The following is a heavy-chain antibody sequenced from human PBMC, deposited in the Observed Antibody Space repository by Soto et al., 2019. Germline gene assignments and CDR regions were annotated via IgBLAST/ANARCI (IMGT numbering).Heavy chain of an antibody. D-gene: IGHD3-9*01. V-gene: IGHV3-48*03. Sequence: ESGGGSVQPGRSLRLSCAPSGFTFSSYEMNWVRQAPGKGLAWVSYISVSGTMRFYADAVKGRFTISRDNTKKILYLQMNSLRAEDTALYYCATAGLTGTVWGQGTTVTVSS. CDR2: ISVSGTMR. CDR1: GFTFSSYE. CDR3: ATAGLTGTV. J-gene: IGHJ6*02.